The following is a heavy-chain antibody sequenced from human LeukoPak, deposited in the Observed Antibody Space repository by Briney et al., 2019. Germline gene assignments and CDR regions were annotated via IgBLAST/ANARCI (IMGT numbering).Heavy chain of an antibody. Sequence: PGGSLRLSCAASGFTVSSYAMSWVRQAPGKGLEWVSAISGSGGSTYYADSVKGRFTISRDNSKNTLYLQMNSLRAEDTAVYYCAREVSFVIRFLEWLPPDAFDIWGQGTMVTVSS. CDR1: GFTVSSYA. J-gene: IGHJ3*02. V-gene: IGHV3-23*01. CDR3: AREVSFVIRFLEWLPPDAFDI. CDR2: ISGSGGST. D-gene: IGHD3-3*01.